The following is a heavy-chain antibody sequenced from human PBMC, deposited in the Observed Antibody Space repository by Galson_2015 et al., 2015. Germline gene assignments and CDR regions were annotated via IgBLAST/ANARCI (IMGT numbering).Heavy chain of an antibody. J-gene: IGHJ5*02. V-gene: IGHV3-23*01. CDR3: AKTDRLWGHAS. Sequence: SLRLSCAASGFTFSSYVMSWVRQAPGKGLEWVSAISGSGGSTYYADSVKGRFTISRDNSKNTLYLQMNSLRAEDTAEYYCAKTDRLWGHASWGQGTLVTVSS. D-gene: IGHD2-21*01. CDR2: ISGSGGST. CDR1: GFTFSSYV.